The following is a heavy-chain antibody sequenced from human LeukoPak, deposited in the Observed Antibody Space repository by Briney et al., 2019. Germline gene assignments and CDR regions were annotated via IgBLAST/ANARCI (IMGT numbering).Heavy chain of an antibody. V-gene: IGHV4-59*01. CDR1: GGSISSYY. CDR2: ISYSGRT. CDR3: AREGYYYDKTGFLDY. Sequence: SETLSLTCTVSGGSISSYYWSWIRQPAGKGLEWIGYISYSGRTNYNPSLKSRVTISVDTSKNQFSLKVTSVTAADTAVYYCAREGYYYDKTGFLDYWGQGTLVTVSS. J-gene: IGHJ4*02. D-gene: IGHD3-22*01.